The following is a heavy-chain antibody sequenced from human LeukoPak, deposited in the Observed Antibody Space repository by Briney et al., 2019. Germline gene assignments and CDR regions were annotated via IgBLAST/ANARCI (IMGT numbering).Heavy chain of an antibody. CDR1: GGSVSSGSYY. CDR3: ARGSGSGSYYPDY. Sequence: SETLSLTCTVSGGSVSSGSYYWSWIRQPPGKGLEWIGYIYYSGSTNYNPSLKSRVTISVDTSKNQSSLKLSSVTAADTAVYYCARGSGSGSYYPDYWGQGTLVTVSS. J-gene: IGHJ4*02. D-gene: IGHD3-10*01. V-gene: IGHV4-61*01. CDR2: IYYSGST.